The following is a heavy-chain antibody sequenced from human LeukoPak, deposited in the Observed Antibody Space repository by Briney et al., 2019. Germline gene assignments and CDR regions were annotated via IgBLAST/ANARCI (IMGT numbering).Heavy chain of an antibody. CDR2: IKSKTDGETT. J-gene: IGHJ4*02. V-gene: IGHV3-15*01. CDR3: TSRQY. Sequence: GGSLRLSCAASGFTFSSYWMSWVRQAPGKGLEWVGRIKSKTDGETTDYAAPVKGRFTISRDDSKNTLYLQMNSLKTEDTAVYYCTSRQYWGQGTLVTVSS. CDR1: GFTFSSYW.